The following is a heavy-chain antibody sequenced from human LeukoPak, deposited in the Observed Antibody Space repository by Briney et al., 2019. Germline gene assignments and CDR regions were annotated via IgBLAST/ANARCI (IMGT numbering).Heavy chain of an antibody. D-gene: IGHD3-9*01. Sequence: GGSLRLSCAASGFTFSSYAMPWVRQAPGKGLEWVAVISYDGSNKYYADSVKGRFTISRDNSKNTLYLQMNSLRAEDTAVYYCARVGGFDWPIDYWGQGTLVTVSS. CDR1: GFTFSSYA. V-gene: IGHV3-30-3*01. CDR3: ARVGGFDWPIDY. J-gene: IGHJ4*02. CDR2: ISYDGSNK.